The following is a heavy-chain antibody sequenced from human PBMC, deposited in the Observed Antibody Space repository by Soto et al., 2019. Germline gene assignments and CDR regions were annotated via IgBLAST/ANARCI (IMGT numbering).Heavy chain of an antibody. V-gene: IGHV3-30-3*01. CDR1: GFTFSDYA. Sequence: GGSLRLSCAGSGFTFSDYAMHWVRQAPGRGPEWLALISFNGINTYYADSVKGRFTISRDNSKNTLFLQMNTLRAEDTAVYYCARDVSGFEYFDFWGQGTLVTVSS. CDR2: ISFNGINT. J-gene: IGHJ4*02. CDR3: ARDVSGFEYFDF. D-gene: IGHD3-9*01.